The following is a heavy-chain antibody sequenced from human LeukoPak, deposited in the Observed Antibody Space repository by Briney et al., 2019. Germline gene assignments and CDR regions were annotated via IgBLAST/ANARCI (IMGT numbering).Heavy chain of an antibody. Sequence: SETLSLTCTVSGGSISSGSYYWSWIRQPAGKGLEWIGRIYTSGSTNYNPSLKSRVTISVDTSKNQFSLKLSSVTAADTAVYYCARSRLNWGPDYYYYYMDVWGKGTTVTISS. J-gene: IGHJ6*03. CDR1: GGSISSGSYY. D-gene: IGHD7-27*01. CDR2: IYTSGST. CDR3: ARSRLNWGPDYYYYYMDV. V-gene: IGHV4-61*02.